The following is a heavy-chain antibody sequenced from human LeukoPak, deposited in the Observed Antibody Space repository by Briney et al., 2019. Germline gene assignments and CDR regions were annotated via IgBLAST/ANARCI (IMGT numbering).Heavy chain of an antibody. J-gene: IGHJ4*02. Sequence: TLSLTCTVSGGSISSYYWSWIRQPPGKGLEWIGYIYYSGSTDYNPSLKSRVTISVDTSKNQFSLKVTSVTAADTAVYYCARGRRLEDYWGQGTLVTVSS. D-gene: IGHD4-11*01. CDR2: IYYSGST. V-gene: IGHV4-59*01. CDR3: ARGRRLEDY. CDR1: GGSISSYY.